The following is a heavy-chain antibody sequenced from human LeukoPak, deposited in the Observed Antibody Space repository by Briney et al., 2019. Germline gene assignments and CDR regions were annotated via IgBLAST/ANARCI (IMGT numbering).Heavy chain of an antibody. Sequence: PGGSLRLSCAASGFIFSLYCMHWVRQAPGKGPMWVSRICPDGTGISYADSVKARFTTSRDNAKNTVDLQMNGLREEDTAVYYCVRDFRSADYWGQRTLVTVSS. V-gene: IGHV3-74*01. CDR3: VRDFRSADY. CDR1: GFIFSLYC. J-gene: IGHJ4*02. CDR2: ICPDGTGI.